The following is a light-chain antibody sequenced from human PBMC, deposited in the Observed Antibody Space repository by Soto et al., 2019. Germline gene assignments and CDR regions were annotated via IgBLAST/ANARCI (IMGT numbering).Light chain of an antibody. CDR2: WAS. J-gene: IGKJ2*02. V-gene: IGKV4-1*01. CDR1: QSVLYSSNNKNY. CDR3: QQYYSTPCT. Sequence: DIVMTQSPDSLAVSLGERATINCKSSQSVLYSSNNKNYLAWYQQKPGQPPKLLIYWASTRESGVPDRFSGSGSGTDFTLTISCLQAEDVAVYYFQQYYSTPCTFGQGTKLEIK.